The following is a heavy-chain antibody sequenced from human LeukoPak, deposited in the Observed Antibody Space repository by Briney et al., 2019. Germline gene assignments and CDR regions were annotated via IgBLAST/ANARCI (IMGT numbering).Heavy chain of an antibody. D-gene: IGHD2-2*01. CDR2: IIPIFGTA. J-gene: IGHJ6*02. CDR3: ARMVVTDPEYQLVDV. V-gene: IGHV1-69*13. CDR1: GYTFTSYG. Sequence: SVKVSCKASGYTFTSYGISWVRQAPGQGLEWMGGIIPIFGTANYAQKFQGRVTITADESTSTAYMELSSLRSEDTAVYYCARMVVTDPEYQLVDVWGQGTTVTVSS.